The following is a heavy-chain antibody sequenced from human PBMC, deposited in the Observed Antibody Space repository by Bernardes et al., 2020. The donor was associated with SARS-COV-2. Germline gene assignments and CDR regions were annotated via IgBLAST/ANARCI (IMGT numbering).Heavy chain of an antibody. D-gene: IGHD6-13*01. J-gene: IGHJ4*02. CDR2: INPNTGGT. V-gene: IGHV1-2*02. Sequence: VTCYASVYTFIDYFILWVRHAPGQRLVWMGWINPNTGGTNYVQTFQGRVTMIRDTSITTAYMELSWLGSDDTAIYYCARTRTTISAPGIPVDYWGQGTLVTDSS. CDR1: VYTFIDYF. CDR3: ARTRTTISAPGIPVDY.